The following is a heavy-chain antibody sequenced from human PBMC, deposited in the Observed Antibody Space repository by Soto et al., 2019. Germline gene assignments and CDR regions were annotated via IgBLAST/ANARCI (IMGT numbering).Heavy chain of an antibody. Sequence: QVQLVQSGAEVKKPGASVKVSCKASGYTFTSYGISWVRQAPGQGLEWMGWISAYNGNTNYAQKLQGRVTMTTDTTNRPAHMELRSPRSDRTGVYFCARSRPVRGISYYYGMDVWGQGTTVTVSS. V-gene: IGHV1-18*01. J-gene: IGHJ6*02. D-gene: IGHD3-10*01. CDR2: ISAYNGNT. CDR3: ARSRPVRGISYYYGMDV. CDR1: GYTFTSYG.